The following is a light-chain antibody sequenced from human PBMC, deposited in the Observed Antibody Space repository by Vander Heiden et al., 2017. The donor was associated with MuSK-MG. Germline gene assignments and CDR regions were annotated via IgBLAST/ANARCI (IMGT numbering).Light chain of an antibody. Sequence: DIVMTQSPDSLDVSLGERATINCKSSQSVLYSSKNKNYLAWYQQKPGQPSKLLIYWASTRESGVPDRVSASGSGTDFTLTISSLQAEDVAVYYCQQYYSTPITFGQGTRLEIK. CDR3: QQYYSTPIT. CDR2: WAS. V-gene: IGKV4-1*01. CDR1: QSVLYSSKNKNY. J-gene: IGKJ5*01.